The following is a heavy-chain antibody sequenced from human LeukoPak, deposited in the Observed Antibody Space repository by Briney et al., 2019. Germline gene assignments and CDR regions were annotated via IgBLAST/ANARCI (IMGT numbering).Heavy chain of an antibody. CDR3: AKDRANWAIDD. Sequence: LSGGSLRLSCAASGFTFSSYAMSWVRQAPGKGLEWVSASNHSGGSTYYADSVKGRFTIFRDNSKNTLYLQINSLRVEDTAVYYCAKDRANWAIDDWGQGTQVTVSS. V-gene: IGHV3-23*01. J-gene: IGHJ4*02. CDR2: SNHSGGST. CDR1: GFTFSSYA. D-gene: IGHD3-16*01.